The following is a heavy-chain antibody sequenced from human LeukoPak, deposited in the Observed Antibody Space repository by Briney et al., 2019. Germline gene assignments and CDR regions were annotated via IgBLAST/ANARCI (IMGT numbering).Heavy chain of an antibody. D-gene: IGHD6-19*01. CDR1: GFTFSDYY. Sequence: GGSLRLSCAASGFTFSDYYMSWIRQAPGKGQERVSYISSSGSNIYYADSVKGRFAISRDNAKNSLYLQMNSLRAEDTAVYYCARDSSGWVDYWGQGTLVTVSS. J-gene: IGHJ4*02. V-gene: IGHV3-11*01. CDR3: ARDSSGWVDY. CDR2: ISSSGSNI.